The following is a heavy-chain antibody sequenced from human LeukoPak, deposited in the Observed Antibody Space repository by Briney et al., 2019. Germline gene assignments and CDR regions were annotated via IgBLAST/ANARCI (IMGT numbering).Heavy chain of an antibody. D-gene: IGHD2-2*01. J-gene: IGHJ6*02. CDR2: ISSSSSYI. Sequence: GGSLRLSCAASGFTVSSNYMSWVRQAPGKGLEWVSSISSSSSYIYYADSVKGRFTISRDNAKNSLYLQMNSLRAEDTAVYYCARDCSSTSCSDYGMDVWGQGTTVTVSS. CDR1: GFTVSSNY. CDR3: ARDCSSTSCSDYGMDV. V-gene: IGHV3-21*01.